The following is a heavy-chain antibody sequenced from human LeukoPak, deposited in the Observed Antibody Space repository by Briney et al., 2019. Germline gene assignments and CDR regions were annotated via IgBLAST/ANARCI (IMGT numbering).Heavy chain of an antibody. Sequence: GGSLRLSCAASGFTFSGYAMHWVRQAPGKGLEWVGFIRSKAYGGTTQYAASVKGRFSISRDDSKSIAYLQMSSLKTEDTAVYYCTRVRSGNDFDYWGQGTLVTVSS. D-gene: IGHD3-10*01. J-gene: IGHJ4*02. CDR2: IRSKAYGGTT. V-gene: IGHV3-49*04. CDR1: GFTFSGYA. CDR3: TRVRSGNDFDY.